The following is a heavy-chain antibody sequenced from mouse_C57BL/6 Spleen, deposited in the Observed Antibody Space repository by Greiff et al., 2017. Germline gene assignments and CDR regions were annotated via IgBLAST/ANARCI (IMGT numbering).Heavy chain of an antibody. CDR2: IDPSDSYT. CDR1: GYTFTSYW. J-gene: IGHJ2*01. CDR3: ARSTVVATDFDY. V-gene: IGHV1-69*01. D-gene: IGHD1-1*01. Sequence: QVQLQQPGAELVMPGASVKLSCKASGYTFTSYWMHWVKQRPGQGLEWIGEIDPSDSYTNYNQKFKGKSTLTVDKSSSTAYMQLSSLTSEDSAVYYCARSTVVATDFDYGGQGTTLTVAS.